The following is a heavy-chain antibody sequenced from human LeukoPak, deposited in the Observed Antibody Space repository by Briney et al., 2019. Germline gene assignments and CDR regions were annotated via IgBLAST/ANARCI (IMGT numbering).Heavy chain of an antibody. CDR2: INAGNGNT. J-gene: IGHJ5*02. Sequence: RASVKVSCKASGYTFTSYAMHWVRQAPGQRLEWMGWINAGNGNTEYSQKFQGRVTITRDTSASTAYMELRSLRSEDTAVYYCARPMVRGVNWFDPWGQGTLVTVSS. D-gene: IGHD3-10*01. CDR3: ARPMVRGVNWFDP. V-gene: IGHV1-3*01. CDR1: GYTFTSYA.